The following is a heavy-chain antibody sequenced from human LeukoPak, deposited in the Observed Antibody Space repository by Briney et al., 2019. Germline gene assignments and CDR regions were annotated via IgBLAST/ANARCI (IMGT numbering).Heavy chain of an antibody. J-gene: IGHJ4*02. Sequence: MTGGSLRLSCAASGFTFSSYSMNWVRQAPGKGLEWVSSISSSSSYIYYADSVKGRSTISRDNAKNSLYLQMNSLRAEDTAVYYCARGPTYYYDSSGYPFDYWGQGTLVTVSS. CDR1: GFTFSSYS. D-gene: IGHD3-22*01. CDR2: ISSSSSYI. V-gene: IGHV3-21*01. CDR3: ARGPTYYYDSSGYPFDY.